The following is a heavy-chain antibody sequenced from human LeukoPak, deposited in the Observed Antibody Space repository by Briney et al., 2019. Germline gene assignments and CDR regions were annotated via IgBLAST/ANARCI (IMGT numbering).Heavy chain of an antibody. V-gene: IGHV4-59*01. CDR3: AREGVRGVPNWFDP. CDR1: GGPISSYY. CDR2: IYYSGST. Sequence: SETLSLTCTVSGGPISSYYWSWIRQPPGKGLEWIGYIYYSGSTNYNPSLKSRVTISVDTSKNQFSLKLSSVTAADTAVYYCAREGVRGVPNWFDPWGQGTLVTVSS. J-gene: IGHJ5*02. D-gene: IGHD3-10*01.